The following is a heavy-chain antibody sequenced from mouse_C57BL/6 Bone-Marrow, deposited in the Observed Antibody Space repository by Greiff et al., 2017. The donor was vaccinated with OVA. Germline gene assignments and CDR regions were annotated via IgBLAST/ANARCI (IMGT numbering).Heavy chain of an antibody. CDR2: IDPSDSYT. CDR1: GYTFTSYW. V-gene: IGHV1-69*01. Sequence: QVQLQQPGAELVMPGASVKLSCKASGYTFTSYWMHWVKQRPGQGLEWIGEIDPSDSYTNYNQKFKGKSTLTVDKSSSTAYLQLSGLTSEDSAVYYCARYGDGYYGWYFDVWGTGTTVTVSS. J-gene: IGHJ1*03. D-gene: IGHD2-3*01. CDR3: ARYGDGYYGWYFDV.